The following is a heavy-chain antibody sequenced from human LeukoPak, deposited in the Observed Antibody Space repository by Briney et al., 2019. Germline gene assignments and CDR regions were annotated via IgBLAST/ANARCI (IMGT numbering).Heavy chain of an antibody. CDR1: GFTFSSYS. CDR3: TTEGNYDYVWGSF. J-gene: IGHJ4*02. CDR2: IKSKTDGGTT. D-gene: IGHD3-16*01. Sequence: GGSLRLSCAASGFTFSSYSMNWVRQAPGKGLEWVGRIKSKTDGGTTGYAAPVKGRFTISRHDSKNTLYLQMNSLKTEDTAVYYCTTEGNYDYVWGSFWGQGTLVTISS. V-gene: IGHV3-15*07.